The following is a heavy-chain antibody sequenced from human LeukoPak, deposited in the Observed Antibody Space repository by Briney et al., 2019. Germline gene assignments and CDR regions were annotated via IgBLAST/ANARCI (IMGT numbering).Heavy chain of an antibody. V-gene: IGHV3-20*04. Sequence: GGSLRLSCAASGFTFDDYGMSWVRQVPGKGLEWVSGINWNGGSTGYADSVKGRFTISRDNAKNSLYLQMNSLRAEDTALYYCARVLGAYYDFWSGYHLFDYWGQGTLVTVSS. CDR2: INWNGGST. D-gene: IGHD3-3*01. J-gene: IGHJ4*02. CDR3: ARVLGAYYDFWSGYHLFDY. CDR1: GFTFDDYG.